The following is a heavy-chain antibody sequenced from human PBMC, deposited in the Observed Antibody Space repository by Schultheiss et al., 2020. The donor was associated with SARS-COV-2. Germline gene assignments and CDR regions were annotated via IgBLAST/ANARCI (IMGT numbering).Heavy chain of an antibody. Sequence: SETLSLTCAVYGGSFSGYYWSWIRQPPGKGLEWIGEINHSGSTNYNPSLKSRVTISVDTSKNQFSLKLSSVTAADTAVYYCASRDGYNAWGYWGQGTLVTVSS. CDR2: INHSGST. D-gene: IGHD5-24*01. CDR1: GGSFSGYY. CDR3: ASRDGYNAWGY. V-gene: IGHV4-34*01. J-gene: IGHJ4*02.